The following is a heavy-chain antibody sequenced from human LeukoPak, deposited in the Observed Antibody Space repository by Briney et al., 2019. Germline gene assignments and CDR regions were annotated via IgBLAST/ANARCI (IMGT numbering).Heavy chain of an antibody. V-gene: IGHV5-51*01. CDR2: IYPGDSDT. D-gene: IGHD6-19*01. Sequence: GESLQISCQGSGYRFTNYWIGWVRQMPGKGPEWMAIIYPGDSDTRYSPSFQGRVTISADKSISTAYLQWSSLKASDTAMYYCAAGWYGGPYDYWGQGILVTVSS. CDR3: AAGWYGGPYDY. J-gene: IGHJ4*02. CDR1: GYRFTNYW.